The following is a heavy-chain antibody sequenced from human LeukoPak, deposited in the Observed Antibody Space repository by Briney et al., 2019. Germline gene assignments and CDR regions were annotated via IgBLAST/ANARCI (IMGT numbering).Heavy chain of an antibody. Sequence: PGGSLRLSCAASGFTFSSYAMHWVRQAPGKGLEWVAVISYDGSNKYYADSVKGRFTISRDNSKNTLYLQMNSLRAEDTAVYYCARGHYDYVWGSYRYPWFDPWGQGTLVTVSS. CDR1: GFTFSSYA. CDR3: ARGHYDYVWGSYRYPWFDP. CDR2: ISYDGSNK. D-gene: IGHD3-16*02. V-gene: IGHV3-30-3*01. J-gene: IGHJ5*02.